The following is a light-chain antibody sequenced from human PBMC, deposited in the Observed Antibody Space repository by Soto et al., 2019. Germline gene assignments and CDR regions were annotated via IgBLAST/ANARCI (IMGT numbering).Light chain of an antibody. CDR1: SSDVGGYNY. Sequence: QSVLTQPPSASGSPGQSVTISCTGTSSDVGGYNYVSWYQQHPGKVPKLIIYEVNKRPSGVPDRFSGSKSGNTASLIVAGLQAEDEADYYCTSYAGGNNVFGTGTKVTV. CDR2: EVN. V-gene: IGLV2-8*01. CDR3: TSYAGGNNV. J-gene: IGLJ1*01.